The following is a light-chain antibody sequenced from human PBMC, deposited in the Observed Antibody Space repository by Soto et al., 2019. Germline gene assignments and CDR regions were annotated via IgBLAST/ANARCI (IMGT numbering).Light chain of an antibody. CDR3: QQYNSYRT. J-gene: IGKJ1*01. CDR2: DAS. Sequence: EIQVTLSTSTLSASVRDRFTITCRASQSISSWLAWYQQKPGKAPKLLIYDASSLDSGVPSRFSGSGSGTEFTLTISSLQPDDLGTYYCQQYNSYRTFGQGTKVDIK. V-gene: IGKV1-5*01. CDR1: QSISSW.